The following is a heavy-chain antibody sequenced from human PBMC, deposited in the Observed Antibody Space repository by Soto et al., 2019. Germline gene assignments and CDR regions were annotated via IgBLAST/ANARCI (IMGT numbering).Heavy chain of an antibody. V-gene: IGHV4-4*02. CDR3: ARNRRSSSWAGSYYYYYGMDV. CDR1: GGSISSSNW. CDR2: IYHSGST. Sequence: SETLSLTCAVSGGSISSSNWWSWVRQPPGKGLEWIGEIYHSGSTNYNPSLKSRVTISVDKSKNQFSLKLSSVTAADTAVYYCARNRRSSSWAGSYYYYYGMDVWGQGTTVTVSS. D-gene: IGHD6-6*01. J-gene: IGHJ6*02.